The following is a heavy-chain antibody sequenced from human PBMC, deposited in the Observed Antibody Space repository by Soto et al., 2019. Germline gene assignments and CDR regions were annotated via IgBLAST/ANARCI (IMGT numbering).Heavy chain of an antibody. D-gene: IGHD1-26*01. Sequence: RGYLRLSRAASAFIATNCCMRWVRQAPGKGLEWVAGFSGSGGATFYADSVKGRFTLSRDSSQNTVYLHMNRLRAADKAVDYCAKAVGLSWA. CDR2: FSGSGGAT. V-gene: IGHV3-23*01. J-gene: IGHJ5*01. CDR3: AKAVGLS. CDR1: AFIATNCC.